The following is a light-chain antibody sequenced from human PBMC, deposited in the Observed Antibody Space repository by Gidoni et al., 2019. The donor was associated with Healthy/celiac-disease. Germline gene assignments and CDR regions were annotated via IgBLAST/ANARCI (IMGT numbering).Light chain of an antibody. Sequence: DIQMTQSPSSLSASVGDRVTITCRASQSISSYLNWYHQKPGKAPKLLIYAASSLQSGVPSRFSGSGSGTDFTLTISSLQPEDFATYYCQQSYSTPLFTFXPXTKVDIK. CDR1: QSISSY. CDR3: QQSYSTPLFT. J-gene: IGKJ3*01. V-gene: IGKV1-39*01. CDR2: AAS.